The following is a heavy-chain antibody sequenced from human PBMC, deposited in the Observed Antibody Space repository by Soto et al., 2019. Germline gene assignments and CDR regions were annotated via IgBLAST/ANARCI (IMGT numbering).Heavy chain of an antibody. CDR2: IIPIFGTA. CDR3: ARAPRVDTAMVIIEYYYYGMDV. V-gene: IGHV1-69*13. CDR1: GGTFSSYA. D-gene: IGHD5-18*01. Sequence: SVKVSCKASGGTFSSYAISWVRQAPGQGLEWMGGIIPIFGTANYAQKFQARVTISADESTSTAYMELSSLRSEDTAVYYCARAPRVDTAMVIIEYYYYGMDVWGQGTTVTVSS. J-gene: IGHJ6*02.